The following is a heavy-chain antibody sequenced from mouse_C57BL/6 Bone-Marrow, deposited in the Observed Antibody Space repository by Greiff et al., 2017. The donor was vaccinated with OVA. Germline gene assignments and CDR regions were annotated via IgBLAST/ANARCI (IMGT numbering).Heavy chain of an antibody. CDR1: GYTFTDYY. Sequence: VKLQESGAELVRPGASVKLSCKASGYTFTDYYINWVKQRPGQGLEWIARIYPGSGNTYYNEKFKGKATLTAEKSSSTAYMQLSSLTSEDSAVYFCARTLWYWGQGTTLTVSS. CDR2: IYPGSGNT. J-gene: IGHJ2*01. CDR3: ARTLWY. V-gene: IGHV1-76*01. D-gene: IGHD1-1*02.